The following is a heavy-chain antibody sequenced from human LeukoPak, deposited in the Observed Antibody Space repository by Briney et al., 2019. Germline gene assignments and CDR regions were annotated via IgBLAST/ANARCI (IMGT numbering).Heavy chain of an antibody. D-gene: IGHD1-14*01. J-gene: IGHJ4*02. Sequence: GGSLRLSCTASGFAFSNFWMSWVRQAPGEGLEWVANIKQNGSEETYIDSVKGGFIISRDNAKSSLSLQMNSLRGEDTAVYYCADPGMGYWGQGTLVTVSS. V-gene: IGHV3-7*01. CDR1: GFAFSNFW. CDR2: IKQNGSEE. CDR3: ADPGMGY.